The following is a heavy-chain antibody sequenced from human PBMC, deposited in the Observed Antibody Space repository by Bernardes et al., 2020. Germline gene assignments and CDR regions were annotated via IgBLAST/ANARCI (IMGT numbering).Heavy chain of an antibody. J-gene: IGHJ4*02. D-gene: IGHD3-22*01. CDR1: GFDFGSYA. Sequence: GGSLRLSCAASGFDFGSYAMSWVRQAPGKGLEWVSGISHSGTSTYYADSVKGRFIISRDNSKAPLFLELNSLRTDETAVYYCAKAPSRAYYLPSDFWGQGTLVTVSS. V-gene: IGHV3-23*01. CDR2: ISHSGTST. CDR3: AKAPSRAYYLPSDF.